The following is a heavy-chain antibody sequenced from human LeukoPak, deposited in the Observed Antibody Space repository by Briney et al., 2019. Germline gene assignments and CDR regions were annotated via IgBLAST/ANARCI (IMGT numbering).Heavy chain of an antibody. D-gene: IGHD5-18*01. J-gene: IGHJ6*03. CDR3: ARLRGSYGQYYYMDV. V-gene: IGHV4-4*07. CDR2: IYTSGST. Sequence: SETLSLTCTVSGGSISSYYWSWIRQPAGKGLEWIGRIYTSGSTNYNPSLKSRVTISVDTSKNQFSLKLSSVTAADTAVYYCARLRGSYGQYYYMDVWGKGTTVTISS. CDR1: GGSISSYY.